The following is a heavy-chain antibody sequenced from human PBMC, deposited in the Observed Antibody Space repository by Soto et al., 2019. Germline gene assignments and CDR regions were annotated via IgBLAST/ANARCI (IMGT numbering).Heavy chain of an antibody. J-gene: IGHJ3*02. CDR2: INAGSGNT. CDR3: ARDTETLGPRANDAVDI. V-gene: IGHV1-3*01. Sequence: APVKVSCKATGYTFSAYTMNWVRQAPGQSLEWMGWINAGSGNTKYSQNFQGRVSITRDTSASTVYMELTGLTSEDTAVYYCARDTETLGPRANDAVDIWGQGTMVTVSS. D-gene: IGHD3-3*02. CDR1: GYTFSAYT.